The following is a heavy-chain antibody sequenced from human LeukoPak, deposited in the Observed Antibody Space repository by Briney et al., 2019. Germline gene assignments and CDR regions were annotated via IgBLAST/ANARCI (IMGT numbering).Heavy chain of an antibody. D-gene: IGHD3-16*01. Sequence: GRSLRLSCAASGFNFHNYAMYWVRQVPGKGLEWVSGISWNSGSIGYADSVKGRFTISRDNAKNSLYLQMNSLRAEDTALYYCAKLGSPKNDAFDIWGQGTMVTVSS. V-gene: IGHV3-9*01. J-gene: IGHJ3*02. CDR3: AKLGSPKNDAFDI. CDR2: ISWNSGSI. CDR1: GFNFHNYA.